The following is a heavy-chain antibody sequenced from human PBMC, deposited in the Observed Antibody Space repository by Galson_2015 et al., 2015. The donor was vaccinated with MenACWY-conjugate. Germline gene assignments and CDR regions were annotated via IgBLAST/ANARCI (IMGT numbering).Heavy chain of an antibody. CDR1: GFTFSSCA. D-gene: IGHD3-3*01. J-gene: IGHJ4*02. CDR2: IDGSGDTT. V-gene: IGHV3-23*01. Sequence: SLRLSCAASGFTFSSCAMSWVRQAPGKGLEWVSAIDGSGDTTYYADSVKGRFTISRDNSKNTLNLQMNSLRAEDSALYYCAKDAKGDFAVVPGAAGHWGQGTLVTVSS. CDR3: AKDAKGDFAVVPGAAGH.